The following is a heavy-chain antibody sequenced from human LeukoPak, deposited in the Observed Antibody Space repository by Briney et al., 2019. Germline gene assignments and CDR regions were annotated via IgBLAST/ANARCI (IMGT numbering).Heavy chain of an antibody. CDR2: ISAYNGNT. CDR1: GYTFTSYG. CDR3: ARHPDYYDSSGYGLDV. V-gene: IGHV1-18*01. J-gene: IGHJ6*02. Sequence: ASVKVSCKASGYTFTSYGISWVRQAPGQGLEWMGWISAYNGNTNYARKLQGRVTMTTDTSTSTAYMELRSLRSDDTAVYYCARHPDYYDSSGYGLDVWGQGTTVTVSS. D-gene: IGHD3-22*01.